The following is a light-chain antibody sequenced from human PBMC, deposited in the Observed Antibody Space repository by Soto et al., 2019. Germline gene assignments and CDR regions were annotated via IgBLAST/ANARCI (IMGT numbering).Light chain of an antibody. CDR1: QSVSYY. J-gene: IGKJ1*01. CDR3: QQHSHWPPWT. CDR2: GAS. Sequence: EIVLTQSPGTLSLSPGERATLSCRASQSVSYYLAWYQQKPGQAPRLLIFGASNRATGIPARFSGSGSGTDFTLTISNLEPEDFAVYYCQQHSHWPPWTFGQGTKVDIK. V-gene: IGKV3-11*01.